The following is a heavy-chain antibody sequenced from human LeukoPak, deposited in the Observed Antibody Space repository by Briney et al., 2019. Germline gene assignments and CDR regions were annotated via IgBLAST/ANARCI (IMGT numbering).Heavy chain of an antibody. CDR3: ARDWGYYDSSGPKHLFDY. Sequence: ASVKVSCKASGYTFTSYGISWVRQAPGQGLEWMGWISAYNGNTNYAQKLQGRVTMTTDTSTSTAYMELRSLRSDDTAVYYCARDWGYYDSSGPKHLFDYWGQGTLVTVSS. D-gene: IGHD3-22*01. V-gene: IGHV1-18*01. J-gene: IGHJ4*02. CDR2: ISAYNGNT. CDR1: GYTFTSYG.